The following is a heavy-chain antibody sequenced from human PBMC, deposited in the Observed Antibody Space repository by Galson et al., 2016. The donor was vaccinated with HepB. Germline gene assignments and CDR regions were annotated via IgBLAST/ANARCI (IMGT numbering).Heavy chain of an antibody. V-gene: IGHV4-39*07. D-gene: IGHD1-26*01. Sequence: SETLSLTCSVSGGSVSSSSYYWGWIRQPPGKGLEWIGSIYYIGSTYYNPTLESRVTISVDTSKNQFSLNLSSMSAADTAVYYCVSGPDNAKTKRWGQGTLVTVSS. CDR1: GGSVSSSSYY. J-gene: IGHJ4*02. CDR2: IYYIGST. CDR3: VSGPDNAKTKR.